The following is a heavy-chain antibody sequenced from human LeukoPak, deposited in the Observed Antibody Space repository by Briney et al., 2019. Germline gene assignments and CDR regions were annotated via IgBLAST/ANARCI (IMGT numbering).Heavy chain of an antibody. J-gene: IGHJ6*03. CDR1: GFTFSSYA. Sequence: GGSLRLSCAASGFTFSSYAMSWVRQAPGKGLEWVSAISGSGGSTYYADSVKGRFTISRDNSKNTLYLQMNSLRAEDTAVYYCAKRGLSTPTIYYYYYMDVWGKGTTVTVSS. CDR3: AKRGLSTPTIYYYYYMDV. D-gene: IGHD5/OR15-5a*01. V-gene: IGHV3-23*01. CDR2: ISGSGGST.